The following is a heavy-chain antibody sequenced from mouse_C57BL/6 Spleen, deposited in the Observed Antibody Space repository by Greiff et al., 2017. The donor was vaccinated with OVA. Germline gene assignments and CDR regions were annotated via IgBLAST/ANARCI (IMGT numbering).Heavy chain of an antibody. CDR3: TRVSFITTAYYFDY. CDR1: GFTFSSYA. J-gene: IGHJ2*01. D-gene: IGHD1-1*01. Sequence: DVQLVESGEGLVKPGGSLKLSCAASGFTFSSYAMSWVRQTPEKRLEWVAYISSGGDYIYYADTVKGRFTISRDNARNTLYLQMSSLKSEDTAMYYCTRVSFITTAYYFDYWGQGTTLTVSS. CDR2: ISSGGDYI. V-gene: IGHV5-9-1*02.